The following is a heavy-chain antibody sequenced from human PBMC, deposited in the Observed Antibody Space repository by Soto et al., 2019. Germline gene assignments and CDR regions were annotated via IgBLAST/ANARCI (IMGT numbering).Heavy chain of an antibody. J-gene: IGHJ3*02. CDR3: AKDCSEGATNPADAFDI. D-gene: IGHD1-26*01. Sequence: GGTLRLSCAASGLSFSSYGMHWVRQAPGKGLEWVAVISYDGSNKYYADSVKGRFTISRDNSKSTLYLQMNSLRAEDTAVYYCAKDCSEGATNPADAFDIWGPGTMVTVSS. CDR1: GLSFSSYG. CDR2: ISYDGSNK. V-gene: IGHV3-30*18.